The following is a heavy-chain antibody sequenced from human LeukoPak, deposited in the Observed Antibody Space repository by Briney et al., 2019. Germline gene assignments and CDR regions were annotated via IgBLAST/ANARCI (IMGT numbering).Heavy chain of an antibody. J-gene: IGHJ3*02. V-gene: IGHV3-9*01. CDR1: GFTFDDYA. CDR2: ISWNSGSI. D-gene: IGHD3-10*01. CDR3: AREEWFGELYNGGAFDI. Sequence: PGRSLRLSCAASGFTFDDYAMHRVRQAPGKGLEWVSGISWNSGSIGYADSVKGRFTISRDNSKNTLYLQMNSLRAEDTAVYYCAREEWFGELYNGGAFDIWGQGTMVTVSS.